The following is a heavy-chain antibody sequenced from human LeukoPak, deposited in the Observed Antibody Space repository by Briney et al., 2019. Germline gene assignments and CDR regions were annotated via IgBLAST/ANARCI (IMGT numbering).Heavy chain of an antibody. CDR1: GGTFSSYA. V-gene: IGHV1-69*13. CDR3: ARDSAPAPFDY. CDR2: IIPILGTA. Sequence: EASVKVSCKASGGTFSSYAISWVRQAPGQGLEWMGGIIPILGTANYAQKFQGRVTITADESTSTAYMELSSLRSEDTAVYYCARDSAPAPFDYWGQGTLVTVSS. J-gene: IGHJ4*02.